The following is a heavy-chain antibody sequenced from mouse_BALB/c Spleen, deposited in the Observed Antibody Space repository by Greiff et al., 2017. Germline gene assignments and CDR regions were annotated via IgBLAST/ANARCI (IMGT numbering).Heavy chain of an antibody. V-gene: IGHV5-9-3*01. CDR3: ARHGGGITTVVAYYFDY. CDR1: GFTFSSYA. Sequence: EVKVVESGGGLVKPGGSLKLSCAASGFTFSSYAMSWVRQTPEKRLEWVATISSGGSYTYYPDSVKGRFTISRDNAKNTLYLQMSSLRSEDTAMYYCARHGGGITTVVAYYFDYWGQGTTLTVSS. CDR2: ISSGGSYT. D-gene: IGHD1-1*01. J-gene: IGHJ2*01.